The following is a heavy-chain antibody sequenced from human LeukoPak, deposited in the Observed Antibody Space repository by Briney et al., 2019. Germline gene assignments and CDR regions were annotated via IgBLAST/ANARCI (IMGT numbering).Heavy chain of an antibody. J-gene: IGHJ4*02. V-gene: IGHV4-39*02. CDR3: AREYDSGSYLF. D-gene: IGHD3-10*01. CDR1: GGSVSSTTYY. Sequence: SETLSLTCTVSGGSVSSTTYYWGWIRQSPGKGLQWIGSIRYRGSTYSNPSLKTRVTISVDKSKNHLSLKLNSVTAADTAVYYCAREYDSGSYLFWGQGILITVSS. CDR2: IRYRGST.